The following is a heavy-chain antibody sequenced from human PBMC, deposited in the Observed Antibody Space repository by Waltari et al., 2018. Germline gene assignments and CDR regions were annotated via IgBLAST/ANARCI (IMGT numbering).Heavy chain of an antibody. Sequence: QVQLVQSGAEVKKPGSSVKVSCKASGGTFSSYAISWVRQAPGQGLEWMGGIIPIFGTENYAQKFQGRVTITADKSTSTAYMELSSLRSEDTAVYYCARPYYYGSGSYPFDYWGQGTLVTVSS. V-gene: IGHV1-69*14. CDR1: GGTFSSYA. CDR3: ARPYYYGSGSYPFDY. D-gene: IGHD3-10*01. CDR2: IIPIFGTE. J-gene: IGHJ4*02.